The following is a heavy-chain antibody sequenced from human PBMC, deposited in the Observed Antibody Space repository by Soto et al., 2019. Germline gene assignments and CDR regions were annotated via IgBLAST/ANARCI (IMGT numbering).Heavy chain of an antibody. CDR3: ARLLRGYSYSLYYYYGMDV. J-gene: IGHJ6*02. CDR1: FDSISSSRYD. CDR2: IYYSGST. D-gene: IGHD5-18*01. V-gene: IGHV4-39*01. Sequence: SETLSLTFTVSFDSISSSRYDWGWISQPPGKELEWIGSIYYSGSTYYNPSLKSRVTISVDTSKNQFSLKLSSVTAADTAVYYCARLLRGYSYSLYYYYGMDVWGQAPTVTVSS.